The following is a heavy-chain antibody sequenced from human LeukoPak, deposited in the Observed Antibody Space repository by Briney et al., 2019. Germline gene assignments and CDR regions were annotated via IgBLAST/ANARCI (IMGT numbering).Heavy chain of an antibody. D-gene: IGHD1-26*01. CDR1: GDSISSYY. Sequence: PSETLSLTCTVSGDSISSYYWTWIRQPPGKGLEWIGYIYYSGTTNYNPSLKSRVTISLDTSKNQFSLKLSSVTAGDTAVYYCASGRPLGFDYWGQGTLVTVSS. J-gene: IGHJ4*02. CDR3: ASGRPLGFDY. V-gene: IGHV4-59*01. CDR2: IYYSGTT.